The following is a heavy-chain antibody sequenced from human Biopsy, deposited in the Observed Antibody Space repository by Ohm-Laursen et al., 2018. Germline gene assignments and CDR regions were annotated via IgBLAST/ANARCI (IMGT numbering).Heavy chain of an antibody. CDR2: ISNSGTT. CDR3: ARLSTLFGVADFTDD. CDR1: GASVRSHF. J-gene: IGHJ4*02. V-gene: IGHV4-59*08. Sequence: SETLSLTCTLSGASVRSHFLTWIRQPPGKGLQWIGSISNSGTTKSSPSLKSRVNISLHTSKNQLSLKLTSVTAADTAVYYCARLSTLFGVADFTDDWGQGTLVTV. D-gene: IGHD3-3*01.